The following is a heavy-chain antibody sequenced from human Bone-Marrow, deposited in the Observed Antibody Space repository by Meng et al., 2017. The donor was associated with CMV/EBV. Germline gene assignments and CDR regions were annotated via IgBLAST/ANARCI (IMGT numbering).Heavy chain of an antibody. V-gene: IGHV4-30-4*08. Sequence: SETLSLTCTVSGGSISSGDYYWSWIRQPPGKGLEWIGYIYYSGSTYYNPSLKSRVTISVDTSKNQFSLKLSSVTAADTAVYYCARGWGIGVNWFAPWGQGTLVPVYS. J-gene: IGHJ5*02. CDR3: ARGWGIGVNWFAP. D-gene: IGHD3-10*01. CDR1: GGSISSGDYY. CDR2: IYYSGST.